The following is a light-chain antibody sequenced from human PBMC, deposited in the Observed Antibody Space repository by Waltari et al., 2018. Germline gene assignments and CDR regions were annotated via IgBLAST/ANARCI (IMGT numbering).Light chain of an antibody. CDR1: QSISHW. J-gene: IGKJ2*03. CDR3: QQYHTFYS. V-gene: IGKV1-5*03. Sequence: DIQMTQSPSTLSASVGDSVTITCRASQSISHWLAWYQQKPGKAPKLRIYKTSILERGVPSRFSGVGSETEFALTISSLQPDDFATYHCQQYHTFYSFGQGTKLEIK. CDR2: KTS.